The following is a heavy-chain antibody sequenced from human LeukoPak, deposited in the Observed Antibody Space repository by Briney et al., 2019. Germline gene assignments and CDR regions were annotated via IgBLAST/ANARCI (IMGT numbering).Heavy chain of an antibody. J-gene: IGHJ4*02. V-gene: IGHV4-59*01. CDR2: IYYSGST. CDR1: GGSISSYY. D-gene: IGHD3-22*01. Sequence: SETLSLTCTVSGGSISSYYWSWIRQPPGKGLEWIGYIYYSGSTNYNPSLKSRVTISVDTSKNQFSLKLSSVTAADTAVYYCARVPSSSGYNLTFDYWGQGTLVTVSS. CDR3: ARVPSSSGYNLTFDY.